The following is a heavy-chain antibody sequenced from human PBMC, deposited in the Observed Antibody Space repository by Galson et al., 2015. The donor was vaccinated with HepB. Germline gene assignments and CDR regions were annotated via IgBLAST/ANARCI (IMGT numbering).Heavy chain of an antibody. CDR2: ISSSSSYI. CDR1: GFTFSSYS. V-gene: IGHV3-21*01. J-gene: IGHJ6*03. Sequence: SLRLSCAASGFTFSSYSMNWVRQAPGKGLEWVSSISSSSSYIYYADSVKGRFTISRDNAKNSLYLQMNSLRAEDTAVYYCARDGEIFGEDMDVWGKGTTVTVSS. CDR3: ARDGEIFGEDMDV. D-gene: IGHD3-3*01.